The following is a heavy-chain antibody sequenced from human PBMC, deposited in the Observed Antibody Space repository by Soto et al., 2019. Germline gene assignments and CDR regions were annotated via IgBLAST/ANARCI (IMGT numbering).Heavy chain of an antibody. Sequence: QVQLVESGGGVVQPGRSLRLSCAASGFTFSSFAMHWVRQAPGKGLEWLAVISSDVVNYYYAESVKGRITISRDNSKKLLDLQMNSLGNGDPAVYYCARGGGVDSGGLGYWGQGTLVTVSS. CDR2: ISSDVVNY. V-gene: IGHV3-30-3*01. J-gene: IGHJ4*02. D-gene: IGHD2-15*01. CDR1: GFTFSSFA. CDR3: ARGGGVDSGGLGY.